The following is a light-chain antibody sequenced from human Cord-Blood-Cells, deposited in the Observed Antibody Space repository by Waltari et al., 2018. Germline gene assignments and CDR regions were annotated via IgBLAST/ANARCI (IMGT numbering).Light chain of an antibody. CDR2: LGS. CDR1: QSLLHSNGYNY. V-gene: IGKV2-28*01. Sequence: IVMTQSPLSLPVTPGEQASISCRSSQSLLHSNGYNYLDWYLQKQGQSPQLLIYLGSNRASGVPDRFSGSGSGTDFTLKISRVEAEDVGVYYCMQALQTPYTFGQGTKLEIK. J-gene: IGKJ2*01. CDR3: MQALQTPYT.